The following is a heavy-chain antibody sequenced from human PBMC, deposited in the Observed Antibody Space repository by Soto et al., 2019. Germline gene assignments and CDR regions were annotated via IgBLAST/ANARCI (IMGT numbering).Heavy chain of an antibody. D-gene: IGHD1-7*01. V-gene: IGHV4-34*01. CDR3: ARGGNWSYARY. J-gene: IGHJ4*02. CDR1: GGPFSGYY. Sequence: SETLPLTCAVYGGPFSGYYWSWIRQPPGKGLEWIGEINHSGSTNYNPSLKSRVTISVDTSKKQFSLKLSSVTAADTALYYCARGGNWSYARYWGQGTLVTVPS. CDR2: INHSGST.